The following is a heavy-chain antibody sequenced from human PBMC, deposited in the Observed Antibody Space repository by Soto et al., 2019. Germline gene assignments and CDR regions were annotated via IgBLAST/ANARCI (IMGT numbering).Heavy chain of an antibody. Sequence: QVQLVQSGAEVKKPGASVKVSCEASGYTFSTYEMHWVRQAPGQRPEWMGWINGGNGKSKYSETLQGRVTFTRDTSASTAYMELTSLRSEDTAVHYCARGGGATFTHYYYYMDVWGTGTTVTVSS. J-gene: IGHJ6*03. CDR2: INGGNGKS. V-gene: IGHV1-3*01. CDR3: ARGGGATFTHYYYYMDV. D-gene: IGHD1-26*01. CDR1: GYTFSTYE.